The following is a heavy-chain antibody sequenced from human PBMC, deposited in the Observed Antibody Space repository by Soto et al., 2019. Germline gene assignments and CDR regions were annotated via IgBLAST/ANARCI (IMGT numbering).Heavy chain of an antibody. CDR2: IKNDGSST. J-gene: IGHJ6*03. V-gene: IGHV3-74*01. CDR3: AKFNDDYYYMDV. D-gene: IGHD1-1*01. Sequence: GGSLRLSCAASGFTFNRNWMHWVRQAPGKGLVWVSRIKNDGSSTSYADSVKGRFSISRDNGKNTLYLQMNSLRVEDTAVYYCAKFNDDYYYMDVWGKGTTVTVSS. CDR1: GFTFNRNW.